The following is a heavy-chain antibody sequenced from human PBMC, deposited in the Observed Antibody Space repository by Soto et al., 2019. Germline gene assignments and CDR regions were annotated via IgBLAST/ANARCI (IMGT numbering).Heavy chain of an antibody. J-gene: IGHJ5*01. CDR2: IYHSGTT. CDR3: ARLRGNQLLGWFDH. CDR1: GGSISSGGYY. D-gene: IGHD2-2*01. V-gene: IGHV4-31*03. Sequence: SETLSLSCTVSGGSISSGGYYWSWIRQHPGKGLEWIGYIYHSGTTYYNPSLKSRVTISVDTSKNQFSLKLTSVTAADTAGYYCARLRGNQLLGWFDHWGQGTLVT.